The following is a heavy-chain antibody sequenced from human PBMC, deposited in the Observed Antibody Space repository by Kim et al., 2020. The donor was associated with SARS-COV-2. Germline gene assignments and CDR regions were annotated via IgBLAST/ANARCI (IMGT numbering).Heavy chain of an antibody. J-gene: IGHJ6*02. D-gene: IGHD3-10*01. CDR3: ARGGYRAGRGVVNRGRYGMDV. CDR2: INHSGST. V-gene: IGHV4-34*01. CDR1: GGSFSGYY. Sequence: SETLSLTCAVYGGSFSGYYWSWIRQPPGKGLEWIGEINHSGSTNYNPSLKSRVTISVDTSKNQFSLKLSSVTAADTAVYYCARGGYRAGRGVVNRGRYGMDVWGQGTTVTVSS.